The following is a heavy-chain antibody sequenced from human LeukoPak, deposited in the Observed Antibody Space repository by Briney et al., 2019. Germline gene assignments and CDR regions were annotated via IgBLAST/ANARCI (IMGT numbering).Heavy chain of an antibody. V-gene: IGHV4-4*07. J-gene: IGHJ3*02. CDR1: GGSISSYY. Sequence: PSETLSLTCTVSGGSISSYYWSWIRQLAGKGLEWIGRIYTSGSTNYNPSLKSRVTMSVDTSKKQFSLKLSSVTAADTAVYYCARVGEEGYYDSSGYYHDAFDIWGQGTMVTVSS. D-gene: IGHD3-22*01. CDR3: ARVGEEGYYDSSGYYHDAFDI. CDR2: IYTSGST.